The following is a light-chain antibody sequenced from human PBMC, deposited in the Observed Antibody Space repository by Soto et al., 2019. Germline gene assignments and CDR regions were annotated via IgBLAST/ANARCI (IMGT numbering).Light chain of an antibody. Sequence: EIVLTQSPGTLSLSPGEGATLSCRASQSVRSNYLAWYQQKPGQAPRLLIYGASSRPPGIPDRFSGNGSGTDFTLTISRLEPEDFAVYYCQQYGGSPWTFGQGTKVEI. CDR1: QSVRSNY. J-gene: IGKJ1*01. CDR3: QQYGGSPWT. V-gene: IGKV3-20*01. CDR2: GAS.